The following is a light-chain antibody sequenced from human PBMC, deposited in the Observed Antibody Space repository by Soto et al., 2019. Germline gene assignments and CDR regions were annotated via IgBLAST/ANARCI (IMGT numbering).Light chain of an antibody. Sequence: QSVLTQPPSVYGASRQRVTISCTGSSSNIGAGYDVHWYQQLPGTAPKLLIYGNSNRPSGVPDRCSGSKSGTSASLAITGLQAEDEADYYCQSYDSSLSAHVVFGGGTKVTVL. J-gene: IGLJ2*01. CDR1: SSNIGAGYD. CDR3: QSYDSSLSAHVV. V-gene: IGLV1-40*01. CDR2: GNS.